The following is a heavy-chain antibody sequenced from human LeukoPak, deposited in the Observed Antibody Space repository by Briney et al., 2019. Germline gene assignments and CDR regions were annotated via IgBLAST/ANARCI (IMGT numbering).Heavy chain of an antibody. J-gene: IGHJ3*02. D-gene: IGHD2-15*01. Sequence: PGGSLRLSCAASGFTLSAYWMYWVRQAPGKGLVWVSRINSDGSSTSYADSVKGRFTISRDNAKNTLYLQMNSLRAEDTAVYYCTRDTLYCSGGYCYHDIWGQGTMVTVSS. CDR1: GFTLSAYW. V-gene: IGHV3-74*01. CDR2: INSDGSST. CDR3: TRDTLYCSGGYCYHDI.